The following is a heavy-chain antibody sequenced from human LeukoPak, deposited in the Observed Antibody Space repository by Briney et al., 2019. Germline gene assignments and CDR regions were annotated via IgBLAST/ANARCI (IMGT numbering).Heavy chain of an antibody. J-gene: IGHJ4*02. V-gene: IGHV3-53*01. Sequence: GGSLRLSCTASGFTVSNNYMSWVRQAPGKGLEWVSVIYSGGRTYYADSVKGRFTISRDNSKNSLYLQMNSLRAEDTAVYYCALAAAGDWGQGTLVTVSS. CDR3: ALAAAGD. CDR1: GFTVSNNY. D-gene: IGHD6-13*01. CDR2: IYSGGRT.